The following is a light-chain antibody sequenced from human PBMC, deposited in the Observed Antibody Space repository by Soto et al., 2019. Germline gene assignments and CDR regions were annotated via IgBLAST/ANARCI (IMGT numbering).Light chain of an antibody. V-gene: IGKV1-5*01. CDR2: DAS. CDR3: QEYKSFWT. CDR1: QSISSW. Sequence: DIQMTQSPSTLSASVGDRVTITCRASQSISSWLAWYQQKPGKAPKLLVYDASSLQSGVPSRFSGSRSGTEFTLTISSLQPDDFATYYCQEYKSFWTFGQGTKVEMK. J-gene: IGKJ1*01.